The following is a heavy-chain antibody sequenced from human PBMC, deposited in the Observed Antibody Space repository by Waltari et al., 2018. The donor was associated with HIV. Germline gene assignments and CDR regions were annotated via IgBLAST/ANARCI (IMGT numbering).Heavy chain of an antibody. V-gene: IGHV3-20*01. CDR1: GFTLEDYG. D-gene: IGHD2-2*01. Sequence: EVQLVESGGSVVRPGGSLRLSCAASGFTLEDYGMSWVRQAPGKGLSWVAGSNGNAGSLGYADSVKGRFTISRDTAKNALYLQMNNLRAEDTALYHCARDKVAGAMDGGDGMDVWGQGTTVIVSS. CDR2: SNGNAGSL. CDR3: ARDKVAGAMDGGDGMDV. J-gene: IGHJ6*02.